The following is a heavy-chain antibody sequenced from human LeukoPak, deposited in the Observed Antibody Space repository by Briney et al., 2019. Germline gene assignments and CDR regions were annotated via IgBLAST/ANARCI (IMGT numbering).Heavy chain of an antibody. CDR2: INPSGGST. CDR3: AREYEGAVAGGGGYFDY. CDR1: GYTFTSYY. D-gene: IGHD6-19*01. Sequence: ASVKVSCKASGYTFTSYYMHWVRQAPGQGLEWMGIINPSGGSTSYAQKFQGRVTMTRDTSTSTVYMELSSLGSEDTAVYYCAREYEGAVAGGGGYFDYWGQGTLVTVSS. J-gene: IGHJ4*02. V-gene: IGHV1-46*01.